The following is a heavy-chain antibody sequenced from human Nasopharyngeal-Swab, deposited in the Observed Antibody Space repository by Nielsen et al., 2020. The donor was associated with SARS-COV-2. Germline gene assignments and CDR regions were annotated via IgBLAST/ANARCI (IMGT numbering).Heavy chain of an antibody. CDR1: GGSISSYY. Sequence: SETLSLTCTVSGGSISSYYWSWIRQPPGKGLEWIGYIYYSGSTNYNPSLKSRVTISVDTSKNQFSLKLSSVTAADTAVYYCARDPNSSGGVDAFDTWGQGTMVTVS. CDR3: ARDPNSSGGVDAFDT. D-gene: IGHD6-19*01. CDR2: IYYSGST. J-gene: IGHJ3*02. V-gene: IGHV4-59*13.